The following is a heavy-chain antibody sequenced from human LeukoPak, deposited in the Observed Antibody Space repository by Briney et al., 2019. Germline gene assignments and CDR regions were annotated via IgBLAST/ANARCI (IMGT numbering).Heavy chain of an antibody. Sequence: ASVKVSCKASGYTFTSYGISWVRQAPGQGLEWMGWISAYNGNTNYAQKLQGRVTMTTDTSTSTAYMELRSLRSDDTAVYYCARDGSWGVVVPAATWFDPWGQGSLVTVSS. D-gene: IGHD2-2*01. CDR3: ARDGSWGVVVPAATWFDP. CDR1: GYTFTSYG. CDR2: ISAYNGNT. J-gene: IGHJ5*02. V-gene: IGHV1-18*01.